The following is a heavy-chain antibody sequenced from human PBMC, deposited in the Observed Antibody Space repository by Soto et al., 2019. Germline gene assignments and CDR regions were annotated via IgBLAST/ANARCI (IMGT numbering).Heavy chain of an antibody. Sequence: QVQLQESGPGLVKPSGTLSLTCDVSGYSISSTYWWSWVRQSPLEGLVWIGEIYPTTGRANYNPSLRSRVTISADRSKNQFSLNLRSVTAADTAVYYCARHVGVTGTRGFDYWGQGIPVSVSS. CDR3: ARHVGVTGTRGFDY. V-gene: IGHV4-4*02. CDR2: IYPTTGRA. CDR1: GYSISSTYW. D-gene: IGHD1-1*01. J-gene: IGHJ4*02.